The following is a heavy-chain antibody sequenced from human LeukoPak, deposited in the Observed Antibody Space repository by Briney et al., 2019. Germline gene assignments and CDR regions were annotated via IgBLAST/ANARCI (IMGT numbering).Heavy chain of an antibody. CDR1: GFTFSSYA. CDR2: ISGSGGST. J-gene: IGHJ4*02. V-gene: IGHV3-23*01. CDR3: ASPIEYSSPLY. D-gene: IGHD6-6*01. Sequence: GGSLRLSCAASGFTFSSYAMSWVRQAPGKGLEWVSAISGSGGSTYYADSVKGRFTISRDNAKNSLYLQMNSLRAEDTAVYYCASPIEYSSPLYWGQGTLVTVSS.